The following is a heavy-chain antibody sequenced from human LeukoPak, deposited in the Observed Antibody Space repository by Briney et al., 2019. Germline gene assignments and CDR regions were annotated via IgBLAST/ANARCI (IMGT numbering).Heavy chain of an antibody. CDR2: ISGSGGST. Sequence: GGSLRLSCAASGFTFSSYAMSWVRQAPGKGLEWVSAISGSGGSTYYADSVKGRFTISRDNSKNTLYLQMNSLRAEDTAVYYCAKARPPDYYDSSGYYDYWGQGTLVTVSS. V-gene: IGHV3-23*01. CDR3: AKARPPDYYDSSGYYDY. D-gene: IGHD3-22*01. CDR1: GFTFSSYA. J-gene: IGHJ4*02.